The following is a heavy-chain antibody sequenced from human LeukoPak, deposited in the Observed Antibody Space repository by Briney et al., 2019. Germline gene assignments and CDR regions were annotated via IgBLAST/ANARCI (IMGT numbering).Heavy chain of an antibody. Sequence: GGSLRLSCAASGFSFSDYSMSWIRQAPGKGLEWVAYITPSGSTKTYADSVEGRFFISRDNAKSSVTLEMNSLRAEDTGVYYCWRKGTGTDWGQGTWVTVSS. D-gene: IGHD3-10*01. CDR1: GFSFSDYS. CDR3: WRKGTGTD. CDR2: ITPSGSTK. J-gene: IGHJ3*01. V-gene: IGHV3-11*04.